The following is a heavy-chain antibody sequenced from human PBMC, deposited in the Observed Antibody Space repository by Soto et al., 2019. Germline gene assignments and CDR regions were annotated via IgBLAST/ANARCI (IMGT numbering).Heavy chain of an antibody. V-gene: IGHV3-21*01. CDR1: GFTFSSYS. CDR3: ARDEYYDILTGQIDC. Sequence: GGSLRLSCAASGFTFSSYSMNWVRQAPGKGLEWVSSISSSSSYIYYADSVKGRFTISRDNAKNSLYLQMNSLRAEDTAVYYCARDEYYDILTGQIDCWGQGTLVTVSS. J-gene: IGHJ4*02. D-gene: IGHD3-9*01. CDR2: ISSSSSYI.